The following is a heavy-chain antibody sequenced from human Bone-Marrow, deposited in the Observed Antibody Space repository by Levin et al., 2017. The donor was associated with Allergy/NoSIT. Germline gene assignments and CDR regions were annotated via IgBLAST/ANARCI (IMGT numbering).Heavy chain of an antibody. D-gene: IGHD3-22*01. Sequence: GGSLRLSCAASGFSFNTYNMHWVRQAPGKELECISYISSGSGTSDYADSVKGRFTISRDNANNSMYLQMNSLRAEDTAVYYCARETTYYFDTGGDLRAGWYFDLWGRGTLVTVSS. CDR1: GFSFNTYN. CDR3: ARETTYYFDTGGDLRAGWYFDL. J-gene: IGHJ2*01. V-gene: IGHV3-48*01. CDR2: ISSGSGTS.